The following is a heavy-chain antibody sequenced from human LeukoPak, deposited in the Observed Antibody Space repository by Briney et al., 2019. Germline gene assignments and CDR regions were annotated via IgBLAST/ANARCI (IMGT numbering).Heavy chain of an antibody. Sequence: SETLSLTCTVSGGSISTYYWSWIRQPPGNGLEWIGYIYYSGSTNYNASLKSRVTISVDMSKNQFSLKLSSATAADTAVYYCARGSPYYDSSGYYSKVYFDYWGQGTLVTVSS. CDR3: ARGSPYYDSSGYYSKVYFDY. CDR1: GGSISTYY. CDR2: IYYSGST. D-gene: IGHD3-22*01. V-gene: IGHV4-59*01. J-gene: IGHJ4*02.